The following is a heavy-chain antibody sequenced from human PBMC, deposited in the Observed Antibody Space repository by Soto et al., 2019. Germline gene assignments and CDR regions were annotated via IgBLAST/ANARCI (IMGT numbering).Heavy chain of an antibody. CDR2: INPNSGGT. CDR3: ARDGYPARYCTSTSCPIYYYYGMDV. CDR1: GYTFTGYY. Sequence: GASVKVSCKASGYTFTGYYMHWVRQAPGQGLEWMGWINPNSGGTNYAQKFQGWVTMTRDTSISTAYMELSRLRSDDTAVYYCARDGYPARYCTSTSCPIYYYYGMDVWGQGTTVTVSS. J-gene: IGHJ6*02. V-gene: IGHV1-2*04. D-gene: IGHD2-2*01.